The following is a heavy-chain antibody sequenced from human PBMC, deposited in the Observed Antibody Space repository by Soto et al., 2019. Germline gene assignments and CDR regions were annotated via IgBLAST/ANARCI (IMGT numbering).Heavy chain of an antibody. CDR2: INAHNGNT. CDR1: GSTFPSST. D-gene: IGHD4-17*01. J-gene: IGHJ4*02. CDR3: AIADYGDPDY. Sequence: QVQLVQSGAEVKKPGASVKVSCKASGSTFPSSTVSWVRQAPGQGLEWMGWINAHNGNTKYAQKFQGRLTMTTDTSTDTGYMELRSLRSDDTAIYFCAIADYGDPDYWGQGTLVTVSS. V-gene: IGHV1-18*01.